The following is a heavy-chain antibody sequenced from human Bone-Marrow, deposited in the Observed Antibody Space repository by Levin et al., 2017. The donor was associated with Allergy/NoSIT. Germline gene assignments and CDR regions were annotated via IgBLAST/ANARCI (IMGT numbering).Heavy chain of an antibody. Sequence: GGSLRLSCEASGFSFYNYAMNWVRQAPGKAPEWISDISGSGATTSYTESVKGRFTISRDNSRDTLYLQMNNLRTDDSALYYCARDGLFDYWGRGTLVTVSS. CDR2: ISGSGATT. CDR3: ARDGLFDY. CDR1: GFSFYNYA. D-gene: IGHD3/OR15-3a*01. J-gene: IGHJ4*02. V-gene: IGHV3-23*01.